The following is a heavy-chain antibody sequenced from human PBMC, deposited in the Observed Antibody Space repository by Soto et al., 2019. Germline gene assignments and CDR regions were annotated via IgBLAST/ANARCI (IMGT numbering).Heavy chain of an antibody. CDR1: GFTFSSYS. D-gene: IGHD2-2*01. CDR3: TRTAYMDV. Sequence: GGSLRLSCAASGFTFSSYSMNWVRQAPGKGLEWVSYISGGGTTIYYADSVKGRFTISRDNAKNSLYLRMDSLRAEDTAVYYTTRTAYMDVWGAGTTVTVSS. V-gene: IGHV3-48*01. J-gene: IGHJ6*03. CDR2: ISGGGTTI.